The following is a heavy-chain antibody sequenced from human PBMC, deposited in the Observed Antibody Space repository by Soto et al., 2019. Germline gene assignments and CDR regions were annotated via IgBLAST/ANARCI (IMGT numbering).Heavy chain of an antibody. CDR3: ATADYDFWSGYLPAV. CDR1: GYTFTSYG. Sequence: SVKESCKASGYTFTSYGISWVRQAPVQGLEWMGWISAYNGNTNYAQKLQGRVTMTTDTSTSTAYMELRSLRSDDTAVYYCATADYDFWSGYLPAVWGQGTTVTVSS. J-gene: IGHJ6*02. V-gene: IGHV1-18*01. CDR2: ISAYNGNT. D-gene: IGHD3-3*01.